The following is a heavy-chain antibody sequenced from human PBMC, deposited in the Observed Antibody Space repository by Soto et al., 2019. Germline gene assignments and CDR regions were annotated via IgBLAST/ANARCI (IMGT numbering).Heavy chain of an antibody. V-gene: IGHV3-23*01. D-gene: IGHD6-6*01. Sequence: EGSLRLSCAASGFAFSNYAMHWVRQAPGKGLEWVSSISTSIDATYYADSVKGRFTISRDDSKNTLYLQMNSLRADDSAVYYCAKDRTVAARNFDYWGQGTQVTVSS. CDR3: AKDRTVAARNFDY. J-gene: IGHJ4*02. CDR1: GFAFSNYA. CDR2: ISTSIDAT.